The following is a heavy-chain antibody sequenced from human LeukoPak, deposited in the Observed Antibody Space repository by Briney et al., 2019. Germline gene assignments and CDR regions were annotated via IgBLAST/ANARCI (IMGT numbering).Heavy chain of an antibody. CDR3: TTDRGIAVRPLFDY. V-gene: IGHV3-15*01. Sequence: GGSLRLSCTASGFTFIKGWMSWVRQAPGKGLEWVGRVKSKSDGGTIDYGAPVKGGFTISRDDSKNMLYLQMNSLQTEDTAVYYCTTDRGIAVRPLFDYWGQGTLVTVSS. CDR1: GFTFIKGW. J-gene: IGHJ4*02. CDR2: VKSKSDGGTI. D-gene: IGHD6-19*01.